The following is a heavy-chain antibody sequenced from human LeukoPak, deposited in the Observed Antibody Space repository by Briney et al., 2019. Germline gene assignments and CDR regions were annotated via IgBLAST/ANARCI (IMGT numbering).Heavy chain of an antibody. CDR1: GFTVSSNY. J-gene: IGHJ3*02. CDR2: IYSGGST. CDR3: ARGLTTVTQDGFDI. V-gene: IGHV3-53*01. D-gene: IGHD4-17*01. Sequence: GGSLRLSCAASGFTVSSNYMSWVRQAPGKGLEWVSVIYSGGSTYYADSVKGRFTISRDNSKNTLYLQMNSLRAEDTAVYYCARGLTTVTQDGFDIWGQGTMVTVSS.